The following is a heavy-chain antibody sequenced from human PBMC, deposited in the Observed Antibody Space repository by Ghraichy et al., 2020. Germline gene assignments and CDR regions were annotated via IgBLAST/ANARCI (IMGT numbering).Heavy chain of an antibody. V-gene: IGHV1-2*04. Sequence: ASVKVSCKASGYTFTGYYMHWVRQAPGQGLEWMGWINPNSGGTNYAQKFQGWVTMTRDTSISTAYMELSRLRSDDTAVYYCARGVLVVVPAAIETPECYYGMDVWGQGTTVTVSS. D-gene: IGHD2-2*01. CDR2: INPNSGGT. CDR3: ARGVLVVVPAAIETPECYYGMDV. CDR1: GYTFTGYY. J-gene: IGHJ6*02.